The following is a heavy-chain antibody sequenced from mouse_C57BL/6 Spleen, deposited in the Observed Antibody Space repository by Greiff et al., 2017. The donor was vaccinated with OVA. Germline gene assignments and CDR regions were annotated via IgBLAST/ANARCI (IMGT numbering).Heavy chain of an antibody. V-gene: IGHV1-15*01. CDR1: GYTFTDYE. J-gene: IGHJ3*01. Sequence: VQLQESGAELVRPGASVTLSCKASGYTFTDYEMHWVKQTPVHGLEWIGAIDPETGGTAYNQKFKGKAILTADKSSSTAYMELRSLTSEDSAVYYCTRKDDYDDWFAYWGQGTLVTVSA. CDR3: TRKDDYDDWFAY. D-gene: IGHD2-4*01. CDR2: IDPETGGT.